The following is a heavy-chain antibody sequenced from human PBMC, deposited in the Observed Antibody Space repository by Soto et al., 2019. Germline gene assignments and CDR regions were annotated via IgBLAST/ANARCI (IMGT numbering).Heavy chain of an antibody. CDR3: ARGVIQQLPFFDY. Sequence: QVQLVQSGAEVKKPGASVKVSCKASGYTFTSHAMHWVRQAPGQRLEWMGWINAGNGNTKYSQKFPGRVTITRDTSACTAYMELSSLRSEDTAVYDCARGVIQQLPFFDYWGQGTLVTVSS. V-gene: IGHV1-3*01. CDR1: GYTFTSHA. J-gene: IGHJ4*02. CDR2: INAGNGNT. D-gene: IGHD6-13*01.